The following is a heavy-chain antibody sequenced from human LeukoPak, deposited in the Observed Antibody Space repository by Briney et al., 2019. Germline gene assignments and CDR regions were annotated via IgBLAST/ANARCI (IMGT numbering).Heavy chain of an antibody. D-gene: IGHD1/OR15-1a*01. Sequence: GGSLRLSCAASGFTFRDYYMSWIRQAPGKGLEWVAVISYDGSNKYYADSVKGRFTISRDNSKNTLYLQMNSLRAEDTAVYYCARGPNWNNVYYYYYGMDVWGQGTTVTVSS. CDR2: ISYDGSNK. J-gene: IGHJ6*02. CDR3: ARGPNWNNVYYYYYGMDV. CDR1: GFTFRDYY. V-gene: IGHV3-30-3*01.